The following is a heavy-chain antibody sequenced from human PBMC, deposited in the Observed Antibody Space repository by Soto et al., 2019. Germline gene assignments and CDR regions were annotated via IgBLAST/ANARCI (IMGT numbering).Heavy chain of an antibody. D-gene: IGHD2-21*01. CDR2: IIPMFGTP. CDR1: GGTFSSHG. Sequence: QVQLVQSGAEVKKPGSSVKVSCKASGGTFSSHGITWVRQAPGQGLEWMGGIIPMFGTPKYAQRFQGRVSITADKSTTTAYMELSSLRSEDTAVYYCAIGSVVVMGAATGGLISWGQGALVTVSS. CDR3: AIGSVVVMGAATGGLIS. J-gene: IGHJ5*02. V-gene: IGHV1-69*06.